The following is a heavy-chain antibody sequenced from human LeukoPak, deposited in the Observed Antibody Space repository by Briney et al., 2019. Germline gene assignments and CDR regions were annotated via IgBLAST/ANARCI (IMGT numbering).Heavy chain of an antibody. J-gene: IGHJ3*02. CDR2: IYTSGST. D-gene: IGHD3-16*01. CDR3: ARNPWGMGYADAFDI. CDR1: GGSISSYY. Sequence: PSETLSLTCSVSGGSISSYYWSWIRQPAGKGLEWIGRIYTSGSTNYNPSLKSRVTMSVDTSKNQFSLKLSSVTAADTAVYYCARNPWGMGYADAFDIWGQGTMVTVSS. V-gene: IGHV4-4*07.